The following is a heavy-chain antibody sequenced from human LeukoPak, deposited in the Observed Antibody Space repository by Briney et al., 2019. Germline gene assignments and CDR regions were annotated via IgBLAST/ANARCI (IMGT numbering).Heavy chain of an antibody. J-gene: IGHJ4*02. CDR1: GYAFTSYG. CDR2: ISAYNGNT. CDR3: ARDGDGGSGILDY. Sequence: ASVKVSCNGSGYAFTSYGNSWVRQPHGQGLERVGWISAYNGNTNYAQKLQGRVTMTTDESTSTAYMELRSLRSDDTAVYYCARDGDGGSGILDYWGQGTLVTVSS. V-gene: IGHV1-18*01. D-gene: IGHD3-10*01.